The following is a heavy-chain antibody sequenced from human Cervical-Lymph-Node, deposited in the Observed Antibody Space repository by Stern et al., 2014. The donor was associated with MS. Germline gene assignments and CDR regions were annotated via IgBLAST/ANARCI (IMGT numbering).Heavy chain of an antibody. J-gene: IGHJ4*02. V-gene: IGHV1-69*01. Sequence: VQLVESGAEVKKPGSSVKVSCKASGGTFSSYAISWVRQAPGQGLEWMGGISPIFGTANYAQKFQGRVTITADESTSTAYMELSSLRSEDTAVYYCARDGHYDYVWGSYRPPPYYFDYWGQGTLVTVSS. CDR1: GGTFSSYA. CDR3: ARDGHYDYVWGSYRPPPYYFDY. CDR2: ISPIFGTA. D-gene: IGHD3-16*02.